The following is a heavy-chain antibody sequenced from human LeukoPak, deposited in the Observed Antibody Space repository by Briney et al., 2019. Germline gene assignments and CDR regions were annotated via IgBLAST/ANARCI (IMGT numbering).Heavy chain of an antibody. Sequence: ASVKVSCKASGYSFTSYGISWVRQAPGQGLEWMGWISTYTGNTNYAQKFQGRVTMTTDTSTTTAYMELRSLRSDDTAVYYCARVGFGWDYWGQGTLVTVSS. CDR2: ISTYTGNT. D-gene: IGHD3-16*01. J-gene: IGHJ4*02. CDR3: ARVGFGWDY. V-gene: IGHV1-18*01. CDR1: GYSFTSYG.